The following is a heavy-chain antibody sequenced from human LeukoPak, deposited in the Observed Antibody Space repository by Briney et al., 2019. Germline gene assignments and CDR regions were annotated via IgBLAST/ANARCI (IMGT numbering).Heavy chain of an antibody. Sequence: SETLSLTCTVSGGPISSSSYYWGWIRQPPGRRLEWIGSIHYSGRTYDNPSLKSRVTISLDTSKNHFSLKLSSVTAADTAVYYCARFARFGDSHYYYYGMDVWGQGTTVTVSS. CDR2: IHYSGRT. D-gene: IGHD3-10*01. CDR1: GGPISSSSYY. CDR3: ARFARFGDSHYYYYGMDV. J-gene: IGHJ6*02. V-gene: IGHV4-39*02.